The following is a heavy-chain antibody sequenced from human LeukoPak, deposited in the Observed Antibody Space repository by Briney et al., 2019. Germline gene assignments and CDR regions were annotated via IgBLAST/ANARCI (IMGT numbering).Heavy chain of an antibody. CDR1: GYTFTSYD. CDR3: ARKEEDDFWSVN. V-gene: IGHV1-69*04. J-gene: IGHJ4*02. CDR2: IIPILGIA. D-gene: IGHD3-3*01. Sequence: SVKVSCKASGYTFTSYDINWVRQAPGQGLEWMGRIIPILGIANYAQKFQGRVTITADKSTSTAYMELSSLRSEDTAVYYCARKEEDDFWSVNWGQGTLVTVSS.